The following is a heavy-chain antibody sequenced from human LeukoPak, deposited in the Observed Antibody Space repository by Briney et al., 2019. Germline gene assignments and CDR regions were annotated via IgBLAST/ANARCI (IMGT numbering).Heavy chain of an antibody. CDR2: ISSSSSYI. CDR1: GFTFSSYS. D-gene: IGHD2-2*01. CDR3: TRAYTQLGFDP. J-gene: IGHJ5*02. V-gene: IGHV3-21*03. Sequence: GGSLRLSCAASGFTFSSYSMNWVRQAPGKGLEWVSSISSSSSYIYYADSVKGRFTISRDNAKNSLYLQMNSLKTEDTAVYYCTRAYTQLGFDPWGQGTLVTVSS.